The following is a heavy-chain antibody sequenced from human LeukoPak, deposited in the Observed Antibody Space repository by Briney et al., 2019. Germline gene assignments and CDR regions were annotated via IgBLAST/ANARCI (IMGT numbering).Heavy chain of an antibody. D-gene: IGHD2/OR15-2a*01. CDR2: ISTSSSYI. V-gene: IGHV3-21*04. Sequence: GGSLRLSCEASGFTLRNYYMNWVRQAPGKGLEWVSSISTSSSYIYYADSVKGRFTISRDNAKKSLYLQMNSLRAEDTAVYYCAKDSPSMSFDYWGQGTLVTVSS. J-gene: IGHJ4*02. CDR1: GFTLRNYY. CDR3: AKDSPSMSFDY.